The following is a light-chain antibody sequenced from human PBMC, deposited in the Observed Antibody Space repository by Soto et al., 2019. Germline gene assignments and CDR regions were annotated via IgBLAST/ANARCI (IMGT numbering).Light chain of an antibody. Sequence: EIVLTQSPGTLSLSPGERATLSCRASQSVISTYLAWYQQKPGQAPRLLIYDASTRATGIPDRFTGSGSGTDFTLTISRLEPEDFAVYYCQQYAGSPPWTFGQGTKVEIK. J-gene: IGKJ1*01. CDR3: QQYAGSPPWT. V-gene: IGKV3-20*01. CDR2: DAS. CDR1: QSVISTY.